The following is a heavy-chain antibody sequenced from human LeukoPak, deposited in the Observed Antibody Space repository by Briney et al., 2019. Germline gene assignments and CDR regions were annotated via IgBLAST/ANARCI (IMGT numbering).Heavy chain of an antibody. Sequence: SVKVSCKASGGTFSSYAISWVRQAPGQGLEWMGGIIPVFGTANYAQKFQGRVTITADESTSTAYMELSSLRSEDTAVYYCAREGSHSSGLYFDYWGQGTLVTVSS. CDR2: IIPVFGTA. CDR1: GGTFSSYA. V-gene: IGHV1-69*13. D-gene: IGHD3-22*01. CDR3: AREGSHSSGLYFDY. J-gene: IGHJ4*02.